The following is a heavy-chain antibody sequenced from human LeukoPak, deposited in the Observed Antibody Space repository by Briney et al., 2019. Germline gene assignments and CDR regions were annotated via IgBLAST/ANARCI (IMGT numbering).Heavy chain of an antibody. J-gene: IGHJ1*01. Sequence: SETLSLTCTVSGGSISSGGYYWTWIRRHPGKGLEWIRYIYYSGSTYYNPSLKSRVTISVDTSKNQFSLKLSSVTAADTAVYYCALGYCGGGSCYAREYFQHWGQGTLVTVSS. V-gene: IGHV4-31*03. D-gene: IGHD2-15*01. CDR3: ALGYCGGGSCYAREYFQH. CDR1: GGSISSGGYY. CDR2: IYYSGST.